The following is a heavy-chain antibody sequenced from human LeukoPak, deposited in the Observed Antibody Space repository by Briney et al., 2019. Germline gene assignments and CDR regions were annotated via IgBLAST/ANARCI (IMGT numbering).Heavy chain of an antibody. CDR3: ARAPDSSGYFYELDY. Sequence: GGSLRLSCAASGFTFNIYAMHWVRQSPGKGLEWVAFIGYGGSIIYYADSVKGRFTISRDNSKNTLYVQMNSLRAEDTAVYFCARAPDSSGYFYELDYWGQGTLVTVSS. V-gene: IGHV3-30*02. CDR1: GFTFNIYA. J-gene: IGHJ4*02. D-gene: IGHD3-22*01. CDR2: IGYGGSII.